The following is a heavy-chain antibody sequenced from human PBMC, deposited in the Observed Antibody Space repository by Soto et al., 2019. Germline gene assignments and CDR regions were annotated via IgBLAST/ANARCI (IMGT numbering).Heavy chain of an antibody. CDR3: ARDPYNMVRDPPRGNYGMDV. D-gene: IGHD3-10*01. CDR2: ISAYNGNT. V-gene: IGHV1-18*01. CDR1: GYTFTSYG. Sequence: ASVKVSCKASGYTFTSYGISWVRQAPGQGLEWMGWISAYNGNTNYAQKLQGRVTMTTDTSTSTAYMELRSLRSDDTAVYYCARDPYNMVRDPPRGNYGMDVWGQGTTVTVSS. J-gene: IGHJ6*02.